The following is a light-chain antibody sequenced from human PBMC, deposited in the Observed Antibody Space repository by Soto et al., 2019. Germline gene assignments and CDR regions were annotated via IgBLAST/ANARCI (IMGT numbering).Light chain of an antibody. J-gene: IGKJ1*01. Sequence: DIVMTQSPVTLSVSPGETANLSCRASQTVTSNLAWYQQKPGRSPRLLLSGASTRATGIPARFSGSGSGTEFTLTISRMQSEDIAVYYCQQYNDCPRTLGQGTKVDIK. CDR1: QTVTSN. CDR2: GAS. V-gene: IGKV3-15*01. CDR3: QQYNDCPRT.